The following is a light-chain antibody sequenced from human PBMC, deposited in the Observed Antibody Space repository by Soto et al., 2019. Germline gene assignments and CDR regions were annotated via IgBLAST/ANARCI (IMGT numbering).Light chain of an antibody. V-gene: IGKV1-33*01. CDR1: QDISIY. Sequence: DIQMTQSPSSLSASVGDRVTITCRASQDISIYLNWFQQKPGKAPKLLIYDVSNLEKGVPSRFTGSGSGTDFTLTINSLQPDEIATYYCQQYNVVPTTFGQGTRLEI. J-gene: IGKJ2*01. CDR2: DVS. CDR3: QQYNVVPTT.